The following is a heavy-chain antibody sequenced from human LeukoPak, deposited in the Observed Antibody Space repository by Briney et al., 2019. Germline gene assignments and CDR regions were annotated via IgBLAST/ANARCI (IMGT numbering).Heavy chain of an antibody. CDR2: IYSGGST. D-gene: IGHD2/OR15-2a*01. Sequence: GGSLRLSCAASGFTISSNYMSWVRQAPGKGLEWVSVIYSGGSTYYADSVKGRFTISRDNSKNTLYLQMNSLRAEDTAVYYCALLRKFWFDPWGQGTLVTVSS. V-gene: IGHV3-53*01. J-gene: IGHJ5*02. CDR3: ALLRKFWFDP. CDR1: GFTISSNY.